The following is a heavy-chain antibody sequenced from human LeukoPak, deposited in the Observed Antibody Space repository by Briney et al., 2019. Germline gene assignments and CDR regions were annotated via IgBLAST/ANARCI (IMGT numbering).Heavy chain of an antibody. Sequence: GGSLRLSCAASGFTFSSHVMHWVRQAPGKGLEWVAVTSYDGSTKYYADSAKGRFNISRDNSKNTLYLQMNSLRVDDTAVYYCAKDATLFGDQYFDYWGQGTLVIVSS. CDR3: AKDATLFGDQYFDY. D-gene: IGHD3-10*01. CDR2: TSYDGSTK. V-gene: IGHV3-30*18. CDR1: GFTFSSHV. J-gene: IGHJ4*02.